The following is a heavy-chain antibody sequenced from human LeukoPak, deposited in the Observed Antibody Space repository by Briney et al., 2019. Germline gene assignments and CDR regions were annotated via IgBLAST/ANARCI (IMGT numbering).Heavy chain of an antibody. V-gene: IGHV1-69*04. D-gene: IGHD6-19*01. CDR3: AREWLGYYYYYGMDV. Sequence: ASVKVSCKASGGTFSSYAISWVRQAPGQGLEWMGRIIPILGIANYAQKFQGRVTITADKSTSTVYMELSSLRSEDTAVYYCAREWLGYYYYYGMDVWGQGTTVTVSS. CDR1: GGTFSSYA. J-gene: IGHJ6*02. CDR2: IIPILGIA.